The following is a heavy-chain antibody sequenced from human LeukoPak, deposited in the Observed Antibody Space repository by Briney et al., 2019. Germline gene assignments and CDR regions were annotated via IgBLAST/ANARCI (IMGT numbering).Heavy chain of an antibody. CDR2: ISGSGGST. V-gene: IGHV3-23*01. J-gene: IGHJ4*02. CDR1: VFTFSSYG. CDR3: ARTQPSVVVVAAKIFDY. Sequence: VGSLRLSCGASVFTFSSYGMSGVRQAPGKGLEWVSGISGSGGSTYYADSVKGRFTISRDNSKNTLYLQMNSLRAEDTAVYYCARTQPSVVVVAAKIFDYWGQGTLVTVSS. D-gene: IGHD2-15*01.